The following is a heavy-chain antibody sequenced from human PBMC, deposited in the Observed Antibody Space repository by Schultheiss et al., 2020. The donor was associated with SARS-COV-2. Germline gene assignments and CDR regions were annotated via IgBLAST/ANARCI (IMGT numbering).Heavy chain of an antibody. CDR3: ARRQFYYYGMDV. CDR2: IDHSGST. V-gene: IGHV4-34*01. CDR1: GASFSSYY. J-gene: IGHJ6*02. Sequence: SQTLSLTCAVYGASFSSYYWSWIRQPPGKGLEWIGEIDHSGSTYYNPSLKGRVTISEDTSKAQISLNLTSITAADTAVYYCARRQFYYYGMDVWGQGTTVTVSS.